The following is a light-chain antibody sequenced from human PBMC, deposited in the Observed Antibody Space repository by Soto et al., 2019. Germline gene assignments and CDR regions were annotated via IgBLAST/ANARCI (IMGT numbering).Light chain of an antibody. CDR3: QQSGNWPYT. J-gene: IGKJ2*01. Sequence: EIVMTQSPATLSVSPGERATLSCRASQSVGSSLAWYQQKPGQAPRLLIYVASARVPGIPARFSSSGSGTEFTLTISSLQSEDFAVYYCQQSGNWPYTFGQGTKLEIK. CDR2: VAS. CDR1: QSVGSS. V-gene: IGKV3-15*01.